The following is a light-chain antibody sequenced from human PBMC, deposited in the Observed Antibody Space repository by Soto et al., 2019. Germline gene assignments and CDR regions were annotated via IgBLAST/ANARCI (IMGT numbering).Light chain of an antibody. J-gene: IGKJ2*01. V-gene: IGKV3D-20*01. CDR1: QSVSSNY. CDR3: QQYDSSPPRYT. CDR2: DAS. Sequence: EIVLTQSPATLSLSPGERATLSCETSQSVSSNYLDWYQQKPGLAPRLLIYDASTRATDTPDRFSGSGSGTDFSLTISRLEPEDFAVYYCQQYDSSPPRYTFGQGTKLEIK.